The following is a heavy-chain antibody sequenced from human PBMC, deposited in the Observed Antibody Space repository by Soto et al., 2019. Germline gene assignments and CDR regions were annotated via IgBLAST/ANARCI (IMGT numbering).Heavy chain of an antibody. V-gene: IGHV5-51*01. D-gene: IGHD5-18*01. Sequence: EVQLVQSGAEVKKPGESLKISCKGSGYSFTSYWIGWVRQMPGKGLEWMGIIYPGDSETRYSPSFQGQVTISADKSISTAYLQWSSLKASDTAMYYCARRGTDMAHYYYYGLDVWGQGTTVTVSS. J-gene: IGHJ6*02. CDR1: GYSFTSYW. CDR2: IYPGDSET. CDR3: ARRGTDMAHYYYYGLDV.